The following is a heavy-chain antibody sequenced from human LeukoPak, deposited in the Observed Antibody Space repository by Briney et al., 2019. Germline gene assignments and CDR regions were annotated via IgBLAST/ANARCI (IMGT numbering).Heavy chain of an antibody. CDR3: ARLGCSTASCYPGN. J-gene: IGHJ4*02. Sequence: SGTLSLTCTVSGGSISSSYYYWGWVRQPPGKGLEWIGSLYYSGWSTYYSPSLKSRVTISVDTSKNQFSLKLNSVTAADTAVYYCARLGCSTASCYPGNWGQGTLVTVSS. D-gene: IGHD2-2*01. CDR2: LYYSGWST. V-gene: IGHV4-39*01. CDR1: GGSISSSYYY.